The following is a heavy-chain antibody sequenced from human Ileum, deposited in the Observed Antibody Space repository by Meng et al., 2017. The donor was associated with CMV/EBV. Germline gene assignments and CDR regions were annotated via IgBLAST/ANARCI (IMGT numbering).Heavy chain of an antibody. J-gene: IGHJ2*01. D-gene: IGHD1-7*01. CDR2: ISPQGGGT. CDR1: GYY. V-gene: IGHV1-2*02. Sequence: GYYIPWLRQAPGEGAEWMGWISPQGGGTNSPQKYRGRVTMTGETSITPAYMELRELTADETAVYFCARDPGIPETYWFFDLWGPGTLVTVSS. CDR3: ARDPGIPETYWFFDL.